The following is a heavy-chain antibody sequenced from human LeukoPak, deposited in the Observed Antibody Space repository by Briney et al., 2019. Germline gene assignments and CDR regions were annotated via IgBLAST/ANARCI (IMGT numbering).Heavy chain of an antibody. V-gene: IGHV3-21*01. CDR3: AIAVAGRIDY. CDR1: GFTFSSYS. CDR2: ISSSSSYI. Sequence: MPGGSLRLSCAASGFTFSSYSMNWVRQAPGKGLEWVSSISSSSSYIYYADSVKGRFTISRDNAKNSLYLQMNSLRAEDTAVYYCAIAVAGRIDYWGQGTLVTVSS. D-gene: IGHD6-13*01. J-gene: IGHJ4*02.